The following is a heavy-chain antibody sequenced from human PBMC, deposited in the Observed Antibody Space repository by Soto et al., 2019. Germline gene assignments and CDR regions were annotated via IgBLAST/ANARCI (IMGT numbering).Heavy chain of an antibody. J-gene: IGHJ3*02. V-gene: IGHV3-66*01. CDR1: GFTVSSNY. D-gene: IGHD2-8*01. Sequence: PGGSLRLSCAASGFTVSSNYMSWVRQAPGKGLEWVSVIYSGGSTYYADSVKGRFTISRDNSKNTLYLQMNSLRAEDTAVYYCARGFHPYEDIVLMVYAGGAFDIWGQGTMVTVSS. CDR3: ARGFHPYEDIVLMVYAGGAFDI. CDR2: IYSGGST.